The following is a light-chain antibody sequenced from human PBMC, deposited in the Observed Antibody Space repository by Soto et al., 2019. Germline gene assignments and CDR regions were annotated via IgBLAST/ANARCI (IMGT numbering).Light chain of an antibody. CDR3: QQSYSTLLS. V-gene: IGKV1-39*01. J-gene: IGKJ4*01. CDR2: GAS. Sequence: DIELTQSPSSLSASVGDRVTITCRASQRISTFLNWYQHKRGKAPKLLIHGASSLQGRVPFRFTGSGSGTDFSLTISGLQPEDSATYYCQQSYSTLLSFGGGTKVDI. CDR1: QRISTF.